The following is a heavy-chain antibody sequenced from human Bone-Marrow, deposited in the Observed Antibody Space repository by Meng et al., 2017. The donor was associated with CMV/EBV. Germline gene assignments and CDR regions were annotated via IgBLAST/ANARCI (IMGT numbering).Heavy chain of an antibody. Sequence: GGSLRLSCAASGFTFSSYWMSWVRQAPGKGLEWVANIKQDGSEKYYVDSVKGRFTISRDNAKTSLYLQMNSLRAEDTAVYYCAREMDDGGWLRLREYYFDYWGQGTLVTVSS. CDR2: IKQDGSEK. D-gene: IGHD5-12*01. J-gene: IGHJ4*02. CDR3: AREMDDGGWLRLREYYFDY. V-gene: IGHV3-7*01. CDR1: GFTFSSYW.